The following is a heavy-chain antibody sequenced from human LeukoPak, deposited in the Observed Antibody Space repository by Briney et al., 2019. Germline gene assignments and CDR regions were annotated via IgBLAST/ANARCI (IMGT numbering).Heavy chain of an antibody. V-gene: IGHV3-21*01. J-gene: IGHJ4*02. CDR2: ISSSSSYI. Sequence: GGSLRLSCAASGFTFSSYSMNWVRQAPGKGLEWVSSISSSSSYICYADSVKGRFTISRDNAKNSLYLQMNSLRAEDTAVYYCARDPFLEALDYWGQGTLVTVSS. D-gene: IGHD3-3*01. CDR1: GFTFSSYS. CDR3: ARDPFLEALDY.